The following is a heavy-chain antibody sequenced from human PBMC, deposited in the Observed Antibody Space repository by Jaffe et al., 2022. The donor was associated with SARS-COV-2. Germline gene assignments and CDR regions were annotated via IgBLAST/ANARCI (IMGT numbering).Heavy chain of an antibody. J-gene: IGHJ3*02. CDR1: GFSFSSYA. Sequence: QVQLVESGGGVVQPGRSLRLSCAGSGFSFSSYAMHWVRQAPGKGLEWVAVVSDGGGFKSYADSVKGRFTISRDNSKSTLSLQMNTLRAEDTAVYYCARDCGEIDKKTTNAFDIWGQGTVVTVSS. CDR3: ARDCGEIDKKTTNAFDI. D-gene: IGHD2-21*01. CDR2: VSDGGGFK. V-gene: IGHV3-30*04.